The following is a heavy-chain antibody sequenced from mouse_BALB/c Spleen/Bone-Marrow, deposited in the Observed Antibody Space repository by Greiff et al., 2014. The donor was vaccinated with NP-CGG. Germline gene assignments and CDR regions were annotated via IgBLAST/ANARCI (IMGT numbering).Heavy chain of an antibody. CDR1: GYSFTSYT. J-gene: IGHJ2*01. CDR3: ARGWDYEGYFDY. Sequence: QVQLKESGAELARPGASVKMSCKASGYSFTSYTMHWVKQRPRQGLEWIGYINPSSGYTNYNQKFKDKATLTADKSSSTAYMQLSSLTSEDSAVYYCARGWDYEGYFDYWGQGTTLTVSS. CDR2: INPSSGYT. V-gene: IGHV1-4*01. D-gene: IGHD2-4*01.